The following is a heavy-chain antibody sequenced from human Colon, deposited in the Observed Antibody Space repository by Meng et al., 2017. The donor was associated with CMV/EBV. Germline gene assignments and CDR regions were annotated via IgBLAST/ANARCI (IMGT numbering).Heavy chain of an antibody. J-gene: IGHJ5*02. CDR2: VRSKANSYTT. CDR1: GFTFSGSA. V-gene: IGHV3-73*01. CDR3: TRLSDEWSFLSHYFDP. Sequence: GESLKISCAGSGFTFSGSAMYWGRQASGKGLEGVGRVRSKANSYTTAYSASVKGRFTISRDDSKNTAYLHMNSLKTEDTALYYGTRLSDEWSFLSHYFDPWGQGTLVTVS. D-gene: IGHD3-3*01.